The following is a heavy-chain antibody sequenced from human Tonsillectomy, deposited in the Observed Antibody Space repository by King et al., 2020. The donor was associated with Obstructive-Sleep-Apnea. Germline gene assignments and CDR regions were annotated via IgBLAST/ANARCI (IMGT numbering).Heavy chain of an antibody. D-gene: IGHD2-8*01. J-gene: IGHJ4*02. CDR3: ARSVYCTNGVCYSYFDY. CDR2: INPNSGGT. CDR1: GYTFTGYY. V-gene: IGHV1-2*04. Sequence: QLVQSGAEVKKPGASVKVSCKASGYTFTGYYMHWVRQAPGQGLEWMGWINPNSGGTNYAQKFQGWVTMTRDTSISTAYMELSRLRSDGTAVYYCARSVYCTNGVCYSYFDYWGQGTLVTVSS.